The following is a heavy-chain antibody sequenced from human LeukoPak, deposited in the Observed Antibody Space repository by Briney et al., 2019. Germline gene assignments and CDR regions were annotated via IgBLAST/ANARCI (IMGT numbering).Heavy chain of an antibody. Sequence: GGSLRLSCEASGFTFSSYAMSWVRQAPGKGLEWVSAISGSGGSTYYADSVKGRFTISRDNSKNTLYLQMNSLRAEDTAVYYCAKASAMIVVVSKHFDYWGQGTLVTVSS. D-gene: IGHD3-22*01. CDR3: AKASAMIVVVSKHFDY. CDR2: ISGSGGST. J-gene: IGHJ4*02. CDR1: GFTFSSYA. V-gene: IGHV3-23*01.